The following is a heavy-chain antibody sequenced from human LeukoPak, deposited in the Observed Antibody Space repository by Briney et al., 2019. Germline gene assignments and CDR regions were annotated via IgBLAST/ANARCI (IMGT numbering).Heavy chain of an antibody. V-gene: IGHV4-59*01. CDR3: AREGGGYSSSWYSPYYFDY. CDR1: GVSISSYY. J-gene: IGHJ4*02. CDR2: IHNSGIT. D-gene: IGHD6-13*01. Sequence: SETLSLTCTVSGVSISSYYWSWLRQPPGKGLEWIGYIHNSGITNYNPSLKSRVTISVDTSKNQFSLKLNSVTAADTAVYYCAREGGGYSSSWYSPYYFDYWGQGTLVTVSS.